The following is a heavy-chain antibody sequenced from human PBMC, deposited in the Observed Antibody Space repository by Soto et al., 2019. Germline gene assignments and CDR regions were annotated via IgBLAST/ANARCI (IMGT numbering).Heavy chain of an antibody. V-gene: IGHV3-53*01. CDR3: ARVTTFYDILTSSYALNYFDY. CDR1: GFSVTSNY. D-gene: IGHD3-9*01. CDR2: IYAGGNT. Sequence: GGSLRLSCAASGFSVTSNYMTWVRQAPGKGLECVSVIYAGGNTYYPDSVKGRFTISSDNSKNTLFLQMNDLRAEDTAVYYCARVTTFYDILTSSYALNYFDYWGQGTRVTVSS. J-gene: IGHJ4*02.